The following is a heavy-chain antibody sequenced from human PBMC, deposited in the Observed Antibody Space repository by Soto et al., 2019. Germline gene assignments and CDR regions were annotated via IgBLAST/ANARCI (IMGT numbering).Heavy chain of an antibody. J-gene: IGHJ6*02. CDR3: AKDGGDIVATNHYLYYYGMDV. CDR1: GFTFSSYG. CDR2: ISYDGSNK. D-gene: IGHD5-12*01. Sequence: QVQLVESGGGVVQPGRSLRLSCAASGFTFSSYGMHWVRQAPGKGLEWVAVISYDGSNKYYADSVKGRFTISRDNSKNTLYLQMNSLRAEDTAVYYCAKDGGDIVATNHYLYYYGMDVWGQGTTVTVSS. V-gene: IGHV3-30*18.